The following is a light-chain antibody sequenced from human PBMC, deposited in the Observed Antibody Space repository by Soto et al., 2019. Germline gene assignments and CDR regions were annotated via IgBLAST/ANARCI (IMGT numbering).Light chain of an antibody. Sequence: EIVLTQSPGTLSLSPGERATLSCRASQSVSSSYLAWYQQKPGQAPRLLIYAASSRATGIPDRFSGSGSGTDFTLNISRLEPEDFAVYYCQQYGSSPPFTFGPGPKVDI. CDR3: QQYGSSPPFT. J-gene: IGKJ3*01. CDR1: QSVSSSY. CDR2: AAS. V-gene: IGKV3-20*01.